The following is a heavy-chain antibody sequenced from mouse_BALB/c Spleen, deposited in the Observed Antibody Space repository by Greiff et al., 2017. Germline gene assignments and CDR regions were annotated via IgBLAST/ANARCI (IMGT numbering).Heavy chain of an antibody. CDR1: GFTFSDYY. D-gene: IGHD1-1*01. V-gene: IGHV5-4*02. CDR2: ISDGGSYT. Sequence: EVQVVESGGGLVRPGGSLKLSCAASGFTFSDYYMYWVRQTPEKRLEWVATISDGGSYTYYPDSVKGRFTITRDNANNNLYLQMSSLKSEDTAMYYCARYGGYYGSSGDAMDYWGQGTTLTVSS. CDR3: ARYGGYYGSSGDAMDY. J-gene: IGHJ4*01.